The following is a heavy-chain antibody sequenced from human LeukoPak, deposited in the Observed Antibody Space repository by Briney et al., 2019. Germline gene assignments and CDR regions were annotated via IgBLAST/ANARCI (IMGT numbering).Heavy chain of an antibody. D-gene: IGHD6-19*01. CDR1: GFTFSSFA. Sequence: GGSLRLSCGASGFTFSSFAMHWVRQAPSEWLEWVAFILYDVSNTYYADYVKGRFTISRDNSKNTLYLQMNSLRAEDTAVYYCAKDYSAAGLIGPRGYYYYMDVWGKGTTVTVSS. J-gene: IGHJ6*03. CDR3: AKDYSAAGLIGPRGYYYYMDV. V-gene: IGHV3-30*02. CDR2: ILYDVSNT.